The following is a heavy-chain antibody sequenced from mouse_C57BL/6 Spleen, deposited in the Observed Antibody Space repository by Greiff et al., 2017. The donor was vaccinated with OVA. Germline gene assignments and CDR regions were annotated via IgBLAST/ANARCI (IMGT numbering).Heavy chain of an antibody. CDR3: ARDAYDYDEDWYFDV. V-gene: IGHV3-6*01. CDR1: GYSITSGYY. Sequence: EVKLVESGPGLVKPSQSLSLTCSVTGYSITSGYYWNWIRQFPGNKLEWMGYISYDGSNNYNPSLKNRISITRDTSKNQFFLKLNSVTTEDTATYYCARDAYDYDEDWYFDVWGTGTTVTVSS. J-gene: IGHJ1*03. CDR2: ISYDGSN. D-gene: IGHD2-4*01.